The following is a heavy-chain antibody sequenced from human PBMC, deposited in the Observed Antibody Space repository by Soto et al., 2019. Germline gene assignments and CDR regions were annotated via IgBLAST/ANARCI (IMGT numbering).Heavy chain of an antibody. D-gene: IGHD3-10*01. J-gene: IGHJ4*02. V-gene: IGHV1-18*01. CDR1: GYTFTSYF. Sequence: ASVTVSCKASGYTFTSYFMHWVRQAPGQGLEWMGWISAYNGNTNYAQKLQGRVTMTTDTSTSTAYMELRSLRSDDTAVYYCARGRIGYTMVRGVIQFDYWGQGTLVTVSS. CDR2: ISAYNGNT. CDR3: ARGRIGYTMVRGVIQFDY.